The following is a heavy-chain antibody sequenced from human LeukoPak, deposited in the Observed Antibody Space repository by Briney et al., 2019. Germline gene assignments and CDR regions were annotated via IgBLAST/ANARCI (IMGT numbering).Heavy chain of an antibody. CDR3: TTIRGFCSGRSCLGY. CDR2: ITSSSSYI. J-gene: IGHJ4*02. Sequence: GRSRRLSCAASGFTFSSYSMSWVRQLPGKGLEWVSSITSSSSYIYYADSVKGRFTISRDNAKNSLYLQMNSLKSEDTAVYYCTTIRGFCSGRSCLGYWGQGTLVTVSS. D-gene: IGHD2-15*01. V-gene: IGHV3-21*03. CDR1: GFTFSSYS.